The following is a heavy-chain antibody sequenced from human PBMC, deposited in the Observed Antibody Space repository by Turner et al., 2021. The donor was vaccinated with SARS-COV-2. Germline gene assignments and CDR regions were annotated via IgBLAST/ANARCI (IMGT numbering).Heavy chain of an antibody. CDR3: ARDLLAYGMDV. CDR2: IYSGGST. CDR1: GVTVSSNY. Sequence: EVQLVESGGGLVQPGGSLRLSCAASGVTVSSNYMSWGRQAPGKWLEWVSVIYSGGSTFYAESLKGRFTISRHNSKNTLYLQMNSLRAEDTAVYYCARDLLAYGMDVWGQGTTVTVSS. V-gene: IGHV3-53*04. J-gene: IGHJ6*02. D-gene: IGHD3-3*02.